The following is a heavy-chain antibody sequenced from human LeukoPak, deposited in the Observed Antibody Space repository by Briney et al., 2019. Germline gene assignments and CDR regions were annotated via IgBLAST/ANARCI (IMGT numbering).Heavy chain of an antibody. J-gene: IGHJ4*02. D-gene: IGHD2-2*01. V-gene: IGHV3-30-3*01. CDR1: GFTFSSYA. CDR2: ISYDGSNK. Sequence: SGGSLRLSCAASGFTFSSYAMHWVRQAPGKGLEWVAVISYDGSNKYYADSVKGRFTISRGNSKNTLYLQMNSLRAEDTAVYYCAREELYCSSTSCHDWGQGTLVTVSS. CDR3: AREELYCSSTSCHD.